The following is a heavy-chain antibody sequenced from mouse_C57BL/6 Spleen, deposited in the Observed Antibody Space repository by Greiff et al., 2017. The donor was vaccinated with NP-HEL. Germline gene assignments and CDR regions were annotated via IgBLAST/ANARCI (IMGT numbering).Heavy chain of an antibody. J-gene: IGHJ2*01. CDR1: GYTFTSYT. D-gene: IGHD1-1*01. Sequence: VMLVESGAELARPGASVKMSCKASGYTFTSYTMHWVKQRPGQGLAWIGYITPSSGYTKYNQKFKDKATLTADKSSSTAYMQLSSLTSEDSAVYYCARGDYYGSSYDYFDYWGQGTTLTVSS. V-gene: IGHV1-4*01. CDR2: ITPSSGYT. CDR3: ARGDYYGSSYDYFDY.